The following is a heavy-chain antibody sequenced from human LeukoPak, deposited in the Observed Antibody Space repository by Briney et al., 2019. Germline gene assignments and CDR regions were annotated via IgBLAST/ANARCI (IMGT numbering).Heavy chain of an antibody. D-gene: IGHD2-2*01. Sequence: ASVKVSCKASGYTFTIYDINWVRQATGQGPEWMGWMNPNSGNTGYAQKFQGRVTPTRDTSITTAYMELSSLKSEDTAVYYCASAHCSGSSCFWGAFDFWGQGTMVTVSS. CDR2: MNPNSGNT. V-gene: IGHV1-8*03. CDR3: ASAHCSGSSCFWGAFDF. J-gene: IGHJ3*01. CDR1: GYTFTIYD.